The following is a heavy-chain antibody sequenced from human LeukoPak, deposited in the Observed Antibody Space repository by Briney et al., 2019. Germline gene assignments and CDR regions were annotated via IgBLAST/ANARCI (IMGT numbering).Heavy chain of an antibody. D-gene: IGHD4-23*01. CDR3: TRGNGGNSSFDY. CDR2: INTDGSST. V-gene: IGHV3-74*01. CDR1: GFIFNNYA. J-gene: IGHJ4*02. Sequence: HPGGSLRLSCAGSGFIFNNYAMHWVRQTPGKGLVWVSRINTDGSSTSYADSVKGRFTISRDNAENTLYLQMNSLRAEDTAVYYCTRGNGGNSSFDYWGQGTLVTVSS.